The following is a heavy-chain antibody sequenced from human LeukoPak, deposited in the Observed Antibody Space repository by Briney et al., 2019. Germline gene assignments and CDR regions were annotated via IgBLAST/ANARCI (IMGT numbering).Heavy chain of an antibody. CDR3: AKATSGYIYYYYGMDV. J-gene: IGHJ6*02. V-gene: IGHV3-30*18. Sequence: GRSLRLSCAASGFTFGSYGMHWVRQAPGKGLEWVAVISYDGSNKYYADSVKGRFTISRDNSKNTLYLQMNSLRAEDTAVYYCAKATSGYIYYYYGMDVWGQGTTVTVSS. D-gene: IGHD6-13*01. CDR1: GFTFGSYG. CDR2: ISYDGSNK.